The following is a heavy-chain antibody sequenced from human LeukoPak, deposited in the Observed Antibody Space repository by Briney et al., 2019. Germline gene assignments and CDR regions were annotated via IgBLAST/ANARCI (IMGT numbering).Heavy chain of an antibody. V-gene: IGHV1-2*02. CDR2: MDPKSGEA. CDR1: GYTFTDYY. D-gene: IGHD3-22*01. Sequence: GSSVKVSCKASGYTFTDYYMHWVRQAPGHGLEWMGWMDPKSGEANHAQKFQGRVIMTRDTSINTAYMELSRLRSDDTAVYYCALEVYYSDNSAFDYWGQGTLVTVS. CDR3: ALEVYYSDNSAFDY. J-gene: IGHJ4*02.